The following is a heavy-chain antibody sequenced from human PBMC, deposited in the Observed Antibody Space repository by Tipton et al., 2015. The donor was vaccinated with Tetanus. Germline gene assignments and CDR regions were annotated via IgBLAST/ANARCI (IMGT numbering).Heavy chain of an antibody. CDR3: VRLVEMTTCFDF. CDR2: IHPSGIV. CDR1: GGSFSGYY. V-gene: IGHV4-34*01. J-gene: IGHJ4*02. D-gene: IGHD5-24*01. Sequence: TLSLTCAVYGGSFSGYYCTWIRQSPGKGLEWIGEIHPSGIVSYTPSLKSRVTISVDTSKDQFSLKLSSVTAADTAMYYCVRLVEMTTCFDFWGQGTLVTVSS.